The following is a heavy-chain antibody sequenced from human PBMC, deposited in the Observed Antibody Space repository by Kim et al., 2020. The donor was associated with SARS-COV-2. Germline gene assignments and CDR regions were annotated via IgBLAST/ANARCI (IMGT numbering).Heavy chain of an antibody. Sequence: LKRRVPISVDTSKNQFSLKLSSVTAADTAVYYCARGGKGTMVRAGGAFDIWGQGTMVTVSS. CDR3: ARGGKGTMVRAGGAFDI. V-gene: IGHV4-34*01. J-gene: IGHJ3*02. D-gene: IGHD3-10*01.